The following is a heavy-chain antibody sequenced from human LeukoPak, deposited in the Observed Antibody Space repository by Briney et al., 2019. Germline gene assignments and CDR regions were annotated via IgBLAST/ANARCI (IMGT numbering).Heavy chain of an antibody. J-gene: IGHJ4*02. CDR1: GFTFSSYS. D-gene: IGHD5-18*01. V-gene: IGHV3-21*06. CDR2: ITSNIYT. CDR3: ARERDTSMVALDS. Sequence: KPGGSLRLSCAASGFTFSSYSLNCVRQAPGKGLEWVSCITSNIYTYYADSVRGRFTISRDNSQNSVYLVMNSLRAEDTAVYYCARERDTSMVALDSWGQGTLVTVSS.